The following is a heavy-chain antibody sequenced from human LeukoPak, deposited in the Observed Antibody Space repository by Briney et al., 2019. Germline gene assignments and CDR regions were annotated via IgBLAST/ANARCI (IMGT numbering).Heavy chain of an antibody. D-gene: IGHD3-10*01. CDR2: IYYSGST. CDR1: GGSISSYY. J-gene: IGHJ3*02. CDR3: ARDQWFGKNAFDI. Sequence: PSETLSLTCTVSGGSISSYYWSWIRQPPGKGLEWIGYIYYSGSTNYNPSLKSRVTISVDTSKNQFSLKLSSVTAADTAVYCCARDQWFGKNAFDIWGQGTMVTVSS. V-gene: IGHV4-59*01.